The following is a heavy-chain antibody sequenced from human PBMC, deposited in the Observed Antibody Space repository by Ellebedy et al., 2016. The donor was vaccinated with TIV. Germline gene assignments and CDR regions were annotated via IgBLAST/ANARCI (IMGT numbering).Heavy chain of an antibody. D-gene: IGHD3-10*01. J-gene: IGHJ6*02. V-gene: IGHV4-61*01. CDR2: VYYSGST. CDR3: ARGYGTGRYGMDV. Sequence: SETLSLTCTVSGDSVSSGSSYWSWIRQPPGTGLEWIGYVYYSGSTKYNPSLKSRVTISEDRSKNQFSLKLTSVTAADTAVYYCARGYGTGRYGMDVWGQGTTVTVSS. CDR1: GDSVSSGSSY.